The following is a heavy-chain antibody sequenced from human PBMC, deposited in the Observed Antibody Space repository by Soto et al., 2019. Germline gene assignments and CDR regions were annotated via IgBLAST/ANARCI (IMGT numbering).Heavy chain of an antibody. D-gene: IGHD6-19*01. V-gene: IGHV3-23*01. Sequence: EVPVLESGGGWAQRGGSLRLSCAVSGITFTNYALGWVRQAPGKGLEWVSGISGNVGSTTHYVDSVKGRFTISRDNSKNILFLQMNSLRAEDTAVYYCDKHSGFVAGQFDSWGQGTLVIVSS. J-gene: IGHJ4*02. CDR2: ISGNVGSTT. CDR1: GITFTNYA. CDR3: DKHSGFVAGQFDS.